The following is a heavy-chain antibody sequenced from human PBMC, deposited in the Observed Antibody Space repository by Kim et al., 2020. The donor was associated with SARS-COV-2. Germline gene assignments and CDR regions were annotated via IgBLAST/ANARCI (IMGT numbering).Heavy chain of an antibody. J-gene: IGHJ5*02. Sequence: GGSLRLSCAASGFTFSSYAMSWVRQAPGKGLEWVSSISDSGGTTCYADSVKGRFTISRDNSRNALYLQVNTLRAEDTAVYYCAKLGSTNCLRGPFDPWGQGTLVTVSS. V-gene: IGHV3-23*01. CDR2: ISDSGGTT. CDR3: AKLGSTNCLRGPFDP. D-gene: IGHD2-2*01. CDR1: GFTFSSYA.